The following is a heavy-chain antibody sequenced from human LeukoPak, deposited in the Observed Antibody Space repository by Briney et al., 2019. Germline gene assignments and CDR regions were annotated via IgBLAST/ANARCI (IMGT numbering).Heavy chain of an antibody. J-gene: IGHJ4*01. CDR2: MNHSGST. CDR1: GGSFSGYY. D-gene: IGHD6-19*01. CDR3: ESGLGGGWCKGCDY. Sequence: SETLSLTCAVYGGSFSGYYWSWFRQPPGKGLEWFGEMNHSGSTNYNPSLKSRVTISVDTSKNQFSLRLSSVTAQDTAVYCSESGLGGGWCKGCDYWFQGTVVTVSA. V-gene: IGHV4-34*01.